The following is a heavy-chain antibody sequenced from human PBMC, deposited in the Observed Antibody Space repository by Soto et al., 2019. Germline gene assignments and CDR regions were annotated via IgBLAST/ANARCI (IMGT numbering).Heavy chain of an antibody. D-gene: IGHD6-6*01. CDR1: GFTFSSYS. Sequence: PGGSLRLSCAASGFTFSSYSMNWVRQAPGKGLEWVSSISSSSSYIYYADSVKGRFTISRDNAKNSLYLQMNSLRAEDTAVYYCARDREQLAAFDYWGQGXLVTVYS. CDR3: ARDREQLAAFDY. CDR2: ISSSSSYI. V-gene: IGHV3-21*01. J-gene: IGHJ4*02.